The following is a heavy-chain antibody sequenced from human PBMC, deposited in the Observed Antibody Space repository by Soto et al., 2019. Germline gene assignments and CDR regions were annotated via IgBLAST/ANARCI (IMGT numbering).Heavy chain of an antibody. CDR1: GGSISSGGYY. Sequence: QVQLQESGPGLVKPSQTLSLTCTVSGGSISSGGYYWSWIRQHPGMGLEWIGYIYYTGSTYYNPSLKSRVTISVDTSKNQFSLQLSSVTAADSAVYYCARESRDFYYYYLDVWGKGTTVTVSS. J-gene: IGHJ6*03. V-gene: IGHV4-31*03. CDR2: IYYTGST. CDR3: ARESRDFYYYYLDV.